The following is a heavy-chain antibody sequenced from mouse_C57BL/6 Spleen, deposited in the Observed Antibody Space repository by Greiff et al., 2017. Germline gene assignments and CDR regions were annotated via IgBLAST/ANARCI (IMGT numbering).Heavy chain of an antibody. CDR1: GYTFTSYW. J-gene: IGHJ1*03. Sequence: QVQLQQSGAELVMPGASVKLSCKASGYTFTSYWMHWVKQRPGQGLEWIGEIDPSDSYTNYNQKFKGKSTLTVDKSSSTAYMQLSSLTSEDSSVYYCARSGYGNSDWYFDVWGTGTTVTVSS. D-gene: IGHD2-1*01. CDR2: IDPSDSYT. V-gene: IGHV1-69*01. CDR3: ARSGYGNSDWYFDV.